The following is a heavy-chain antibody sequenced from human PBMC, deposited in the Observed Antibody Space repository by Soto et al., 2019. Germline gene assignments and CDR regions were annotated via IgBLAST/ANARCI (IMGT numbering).Heavy chain of an antibody. J-gene: IGHJ3*02. D-gene: IGHD3-3*02. CDR1: GFTFSTYA. CDR2: ISYSGGST. CDR3: AKHSVSFNNAFDT. Sequence: EVQLLESGGGLVQPGGSLRLSCAASGFTFSTYAMTWVRQAPGKGLEWVSSISYSGGSTYYADSVKGRFTISRDNSKNTLYLQIISLRAEDTAEYYFAKHSVSFNNAFDTWVQGTMVTVSS. V-gene: IGHV3-23*01.